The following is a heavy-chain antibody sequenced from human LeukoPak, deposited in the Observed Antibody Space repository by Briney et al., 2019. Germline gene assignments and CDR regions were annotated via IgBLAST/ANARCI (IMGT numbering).Heavy chain of an antibody. CDR3: ARLGYSSSSNIYYFDY. CDR1: GFTFNSYS. CDR2: ISSVSTYI. V-gene: IGHV3-21*01. J-gene: IGHJ4*02. D-gene: IGHD6-6*01. Sequence: GGSLRLSCAASGFTFNSYSMNWVRQAPGKGLEWVSSISSVSTYIYYADSVKGRFTISRDNAKNSLYLQMNSLRAEHTAVYYCARLGYSSSSNIYYFDYWGQGTLVTVSS.